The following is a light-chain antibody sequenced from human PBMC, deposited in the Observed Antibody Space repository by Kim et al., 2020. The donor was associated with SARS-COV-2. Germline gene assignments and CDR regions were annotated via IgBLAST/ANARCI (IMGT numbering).Light chain of an antibody. V-gene: IGLV1-44*01. CDR3: VVWDDTLNGPV. CDR1: SSNIGDNA. CDR2: SND. J-gene: IGLJ3*02. Sequence: GQRVTISCSGSSSNIGDNAVNWYQHVPGTAPKLLIRSNDRRPSGVPDRFSGSKSGTSAALAISGLQSEDEADYYCVVWDDTLNGPVFGGGTQLTVL.